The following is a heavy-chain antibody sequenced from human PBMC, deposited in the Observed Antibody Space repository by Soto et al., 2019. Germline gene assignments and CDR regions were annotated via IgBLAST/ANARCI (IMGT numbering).Heavy chain of an antibody. V-gene: IGHV4-34*10. D-gene: IGHD2-15*01. J-gene: IGHJ4*02. CDR1: DGSFRGYF. CDR2: INHSGIT. CDR3: ARRFCSDSYCSYFDY. Sequence: SETLSLTCAVYDGSFRGYFWSWIRQPPGKGLEWIGEINHSGITSYSPSLGSRVTTSVDTPKNQFSLRLRSVTAADTAIYYCARRFCSDSYCSYFDYWGRGTLVTVSS.